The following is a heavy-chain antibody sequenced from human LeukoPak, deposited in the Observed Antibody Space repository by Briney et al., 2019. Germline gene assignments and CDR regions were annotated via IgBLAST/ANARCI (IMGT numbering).Heavy chain of an antibody. CDR3: ARDSGLYSGSYYFDY. CDR2: ISSSSSYI. V-gene: IGHV3-21*01. CDR1: GFTFSSYS. D-gene: IGHD1-26*01. Sequence: PGGSLRLSCAASGFTFSSYSMNWVRQAPGKGLEWVSSISSSSSYIYYADSVKGRFTISRDNAKNSLYLQMNSLRAEDTAVYYCARDSGLYSGSYYFDYWGQGTLVTVSS. J-gene: IGHJ4*02.